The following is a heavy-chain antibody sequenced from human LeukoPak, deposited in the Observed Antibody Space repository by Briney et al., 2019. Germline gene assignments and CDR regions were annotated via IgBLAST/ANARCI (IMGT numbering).Heavy chain of an antibody. CDR2: ISGSGGNT. CDR3: AALPWGVRGY. J-gene: IGHJ4*02. Sequence: PGGFLRLSCAASGFTFSSYEISWVRQAPGKGLDWVSGISGSGGNTYYADSVKGRFTISRDNSKNTLYLQMNSLRVEDTAVYYCAALPWGVRGYWGQGTLVTVSS. D-gene: IGHD3-16*01. V-gene: IGHV3-23*01. CDR1: GFTFSSYE.